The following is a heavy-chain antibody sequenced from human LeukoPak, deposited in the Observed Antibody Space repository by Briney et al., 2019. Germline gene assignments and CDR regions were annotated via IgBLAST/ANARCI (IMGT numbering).Heavy chain of an antibody. CDR1: GFTFSFYA. V-gene: IGHV3-30*04. Sequence: GRSLRLSCAASGFTFSFYAMHWVRQAPGKGLEWVAVSSYDGSSKYYADSVKGRFTISRDNSKNTLDLQMNSLRAEDTAVYYCARGGHSIVVVPAASYYWGQGTLVTVSS. D-gene: IGHD2-2*01. CDR3: ARGGHSIVVVPAASYY. CDR2: SSYDGSSK. J-gene: IGHJ4*02.